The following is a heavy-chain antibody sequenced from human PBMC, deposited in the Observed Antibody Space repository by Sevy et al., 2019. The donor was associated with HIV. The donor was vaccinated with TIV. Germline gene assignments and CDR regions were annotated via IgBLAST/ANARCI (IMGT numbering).Heavy chain of an antibody. CDR3: AREPYFFDKSGYYWDY. J-gene: IGHJ4*02. Sequence: SETLSLTCAVSGVSVSSDTYYWSWIRQPPGKGLEWIGYVYHTGSTNYSPSFKSRVTIQVDTSKNQFSLRLFSVAAADTAVYYCAREPYFFDKSGYYWDYWGQGALVTVSS. V-gene: IGHV4-61*01. D-gene: IGHD3-22*01. CDR2: VYHTGST. CDR1: GVSVSSDTYY.